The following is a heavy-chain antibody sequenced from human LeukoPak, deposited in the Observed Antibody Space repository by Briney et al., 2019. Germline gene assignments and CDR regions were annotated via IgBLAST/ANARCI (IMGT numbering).Heavy chain of an antibody. CDR3: ARGLEGGYSYDRINWFDP. CDR2: IYNSGST. Sequence: PSETLSLTCTVSGGSISSYYWSWIRQRPGQGLEWIGYIYNSGSTNYNPSLKSRVTISVDTSKNQFSLKLSAVTAADTAVYYCARGLEGGYSYDRINWFDPWGQGTLVTVSS. V-gene: IGHV4-59*01. CDR1: GGSISSYY. J-gene: IGHJ5*02. D-gene: IGHD5-18*01.